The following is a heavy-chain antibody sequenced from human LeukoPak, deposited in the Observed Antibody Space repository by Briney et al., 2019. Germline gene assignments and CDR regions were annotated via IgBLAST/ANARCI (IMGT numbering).Heavy chain of an antibody. J-gene: IGHJ5*02. CDR3: ARDGGSSWYIDS. Sequence: GASVKASCKASGGTFSSYAISWVRQAPGQGLEWMGGIIPIFGTANYAQKFQGRVTITADESTSTAYMELSSLRSEDTAVYYCARDGGSSWYIDSWGQGTLVTVSS. D-gene: IGHD6-13*01. CDR2: IIPIFGTA. V-gene: IGHV1-69*13. CDR1: GGTFSSYA.